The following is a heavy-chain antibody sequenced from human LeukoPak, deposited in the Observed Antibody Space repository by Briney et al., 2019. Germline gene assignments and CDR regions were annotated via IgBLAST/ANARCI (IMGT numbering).Heavy chain of an antibody. CDR2: ISSRSTYI. D-gene: IGHD5-24*01. Sequence: GGSLRLSCSASGYTFNGYSINRVRQAPGKGLEWVSSISSRSTYIYYADSVKGRFTVSRDNAKNSLSLQMNSLRVEDTAVYYCARILSGKRDGYNMDYWGQGTLVTVSS. CDR3: ARILSGKRDGYNMDY. CDR1: GYTFNGYS. V-gene: IGHV3-21*01. J-gene: IGHJ4*02.